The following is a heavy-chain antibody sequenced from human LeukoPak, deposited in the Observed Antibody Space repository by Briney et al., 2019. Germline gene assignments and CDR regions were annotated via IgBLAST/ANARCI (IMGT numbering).Heavy chain of an antibody. V-gene: IGHV3-74*01. CDR2: INSDESST. CDR1: GFTFSSYC. Sequence: GGSLRLSCAASGFTFSSYCMHCVRQSPGKGLVCVSRINSDESSTSYADSVKGLFTISRDNAKNTLYLQMNSLRAEDTAVYYCARGGDWLLELDYWGQGTLVTVSS. CDR3: ARGGDWLLELDY. J-gene: IGHJ4*02. D-gene: IGHD3-9*01.